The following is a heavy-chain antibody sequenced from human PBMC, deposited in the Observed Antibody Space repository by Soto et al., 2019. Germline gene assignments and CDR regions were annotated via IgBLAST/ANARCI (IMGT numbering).Heavy chain of an antibody. CDR3: ARSMVRGVMPYYYYYGMDV. V-gene: IGHV1-2*04. Sequence: WMGWINPNSGGTNYAQKFQGWVTMTRDTSISTAYMELSRLRSDDTAVYYCARSMVRGVMPYYYYYGMDVWGQRTTVTVSS. CDR2: INPNSGGT. J-gene: IGHJ6*02. D-gene: IGHD3-10*01.